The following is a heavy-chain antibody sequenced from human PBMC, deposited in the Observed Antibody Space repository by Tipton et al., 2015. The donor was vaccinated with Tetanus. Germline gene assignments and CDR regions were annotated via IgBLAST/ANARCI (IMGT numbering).Heavy chain of an antibody. D-gene: IGHD2-21*02. J-gene: IGHJ6*02. V-gene: IGHV1-69*01. CDR2: IIPIFGTA. CDR1: GGTFSSYA. CDR3: ARKAYCGGDCYSGGYYYYGMDV. Sequence: QLVQSGAEVKKPGSSVKVSCKASGGTFSSYAISWVRQAPGQGLEWMGGIIPIFGTANYAQKFQGRVTITADESTSTAYMELSSLGSEDSAVYYCARKAYCGGDCYSGGYYYYGMDVWGQGTTVTVSS.